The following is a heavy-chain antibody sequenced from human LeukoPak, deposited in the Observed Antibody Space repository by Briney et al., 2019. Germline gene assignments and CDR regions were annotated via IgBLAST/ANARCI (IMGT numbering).Heavy chain of an antibody. J-gene: IGHJ4*02. CDR1: GYTFTSYA. D-gene: IGHD4/OR15-4a*01. V-gene: IGHV7-4-1*02. CDR2: INTNTGNP. CDR3: ARAMTMVTIDY. Sequence: GASVKVSCKASGYTFTSYAMNWVRQAPGRGPEWMGWINTNTGNPTYAQDFTGRFVFSLDTSVSTAYLQISSLKAEDTAVYYCARAMTMVTIDYWGRGTLVTVSS.